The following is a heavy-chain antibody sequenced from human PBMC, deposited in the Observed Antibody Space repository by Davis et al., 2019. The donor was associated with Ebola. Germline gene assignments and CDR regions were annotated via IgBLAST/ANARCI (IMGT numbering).Heavy chain of an antibody. V-gene: IGHV3-74*01. Sequence: HTGGSLRLSCAASGFPFGEFWMTWVRQAPGKGLEWVSRIKSDGTITSYADSVKGRFTISRDNAKNVLYLQINSLRVDDTAIYYCARDSQARFGHGSSGYDLEYWGQGTLVTVSS. CDR3: ARDSQARFGHGSSGYDLEY. D-gene: IGHD5-12*01. J-gene: IGHJ4*02. CDR1: GFPFGEFW. CDR2: IKSDGTIT.